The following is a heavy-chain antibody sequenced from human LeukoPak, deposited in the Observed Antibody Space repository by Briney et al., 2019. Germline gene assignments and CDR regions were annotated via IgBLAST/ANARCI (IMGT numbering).Heavy chain of an antibody. CDR3: AKSPVSSCRGSFCYPFDY. J-gene: IGHJ4*02. CDR1: GFTFSNYG. D-gene: IGHD2-15*01. V-gene: IGHV3-23*01. Sequence: GGSLRLSCEASGFTFSNYGMSWVRQAPGKGLEWVSAITASSSSTHDADSVQGRFTISRDNSRNTLYLQMNTLRAEDTAVYFCAKSPVSSCRGSFCYPFDYWGQGNLVTVSS. CDR2: ITASSSST.